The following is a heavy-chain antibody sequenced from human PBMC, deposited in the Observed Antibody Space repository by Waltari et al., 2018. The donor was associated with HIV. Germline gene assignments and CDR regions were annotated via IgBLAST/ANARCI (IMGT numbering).Heavy chain of an antibody. CDR2: ISVGGDST. Sequence: EVQLLESGGGLVRPGGSLRLSCAASGFTFTNYAMTWVRQAPGKGLDWVSAISVGGDSTYYADSVKGRLTISRDNSKNTLYLQMNSLRAEDTAVYFCAKLASGWYGYWGQGTLVTVSS. V-gene: IGHV3-23*01. J-gene: IGHJ4*02. CDR3: AKLASGWYGY. D-gene: IGHD6-19*01. CDR1: GFTFTNYA.